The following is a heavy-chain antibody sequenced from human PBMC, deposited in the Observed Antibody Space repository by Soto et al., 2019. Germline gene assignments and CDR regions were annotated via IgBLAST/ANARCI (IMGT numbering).Heavy chain of an antibody. J-gene: IGHJ4*02. V-gene: IGHV1-2*02. D-gene: IGHD3-22*01. Sequence: ASVKVSCKASGYTFTGYYMHWVRQAPGQGLEWMGWINPNSGGTNYAQKFQGRVTMTRDTSISTAYMELSRLRSDDTAVYYCARDTYGYYDSSGYYDYDYWGQGTLVTVSS. CDR3: ARDTYGYYDSSGYYDYDY. CDR1: GYTFTGYY. CDR2: INPNSGGT.